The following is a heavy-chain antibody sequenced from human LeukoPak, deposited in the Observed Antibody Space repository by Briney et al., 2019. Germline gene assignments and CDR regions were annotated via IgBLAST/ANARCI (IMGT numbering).Heavy chain of an antibody. D-gene: IGHD5-18*01. CDR1: GFTFSSYS. CDR2: ISSSSLYI. J-gene: IGHJ3*02. Sequence: GGPLRLSCAASGFTFSSYSMNWVRQAPGKGLEWVSSISSSSLYIYYADSVKGRFTIFRDNSKNTLYLKMNSLRAEDTAVYYCARARSSYGYGDAFDIWGQGTMVNVSS. CDR3: ARARSSYGYGDAFDI. V-gene: IGHV3-21*01.